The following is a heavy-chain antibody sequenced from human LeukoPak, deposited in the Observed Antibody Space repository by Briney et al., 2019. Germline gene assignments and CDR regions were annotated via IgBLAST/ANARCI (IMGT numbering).Heavy chain of an antibody. Sequence: GESLKISCKGSGYSFTSYWIGWVRQMPGKGLEWMGIIYPGDSDTRYSPSFQGQVTISADKSISAAYLQWSSLKASDTAMYYCARSPYGQGRYFQHWGQGTLVTVSS. J-gene: IGHJ1*01. D-gene: IGHD4-17*01. CDR2: IYPGDSDT. CDR3: ARSPYGQGRYFQH. CDR1: GYSFTSYW. V-gene: IGHV5-51*01.